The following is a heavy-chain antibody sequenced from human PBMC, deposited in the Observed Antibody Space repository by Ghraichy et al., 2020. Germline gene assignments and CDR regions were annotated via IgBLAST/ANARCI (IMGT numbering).Heavy chain of an antibody. J-gene: IGHJ6*02. V-gene: IGHV6-1*01. CDR3: ARDPHYCSSTSCYRGYYYYGMDV. CDR1: GDSVSSNSAA. Sequence: QTLSLTCAISGDSVSSNSAAWNWIRQSPSRGLEWLGRTYYRSKWYNDYAVSVKSRITINPDTSKNQFSLQLNSVTPEDTAVYYCARDPHYCSSTSCYRGYYYYGMDVWGQGTTVTVSS. D-gene: IGHD2-2*02. CDR2: TYYRSKWYN.